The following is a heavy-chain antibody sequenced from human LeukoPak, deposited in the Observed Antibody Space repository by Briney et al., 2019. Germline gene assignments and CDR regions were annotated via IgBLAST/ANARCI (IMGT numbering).Heavy chain of an antibody. J-gene: IGHJ3*02. CDR1: GFTFSSYW. D-gene: IGHD4-11*01. CDR3: ARDSAPTVRFAFDI. CDR2: IKQDGSEK. Sequence: PGGSLRLSCAASGFTFSSYWMSWVRQAPGKGLEWVANIKQDGSEKYYVDSVRGRFTISRENAKNSLYLQMNSLRAEDTAVYYCARDSAPTVRFAFDIWGQGTMVTVSS. V-gene: IGHV3-7*03.